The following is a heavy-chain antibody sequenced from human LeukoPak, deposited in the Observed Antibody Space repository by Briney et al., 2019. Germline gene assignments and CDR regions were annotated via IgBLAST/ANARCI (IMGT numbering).Heavy chain of an antibody. V-gene: IGHV3-74*01. CDR2: INSDGSFT. CDR3: ARRAGAYSHPYDY. Sequence: GGSLRLSCAASGFTFSTYWMHWVRHAPGKGLVWVSRINSDGSFTTYADSVKGRFTIPRDNAKNTLYLQMNSLRAEDTAVYYCARRAGAYSHPYDYWGQGTLVTVSS. D-gene: IGHD4/OR15-4a*01. J-gene: IGHJ4*02. CDR1: GFTFSTYW.